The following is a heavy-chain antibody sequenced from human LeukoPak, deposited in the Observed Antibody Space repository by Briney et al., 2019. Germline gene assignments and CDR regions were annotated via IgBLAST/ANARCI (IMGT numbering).Heavy chain of an antibody. Sequence: SGGSLRLSCVASGFTFSSYWMSWVRQTPGKGLEWVANIKQDGGEKNYIDFVKGRFTISRDNTKNSLYLQMNSLRADDTAVYYCARERGSGSYHPFDPWGQGTLATVSS. J-gene: IGHJ5*02. CDR3: ARERGSGSYHPFDP. CDR2: IKQDGGEK. CDR1: GFTFSSYW. V-gene: IGHV3-7*01. D-gene: IGHD3-10*01.